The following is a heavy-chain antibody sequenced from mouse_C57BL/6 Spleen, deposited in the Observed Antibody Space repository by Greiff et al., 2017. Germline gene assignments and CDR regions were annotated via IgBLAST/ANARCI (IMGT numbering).Heavy chain of an antibody. D-gene: IGHD1-1*01. CDR2: IYPGDGDT. CDR3: ARITTVVATNYFDD. J-gene: IGHJ2*01. CDR1: GYAFSSYW. Sequence: VQLQQSGAELVKPGASVKISCKASGYAFSSYWMNWVKQRPGKGLEWIGQIYPGDGDTNYNGKFKGKATLTADKSSSTAYMQLSSLTSEDSAVYFCARITTVVATNYFDDWGQGTTLTVSS. V-gene: IGHV1-80*01.